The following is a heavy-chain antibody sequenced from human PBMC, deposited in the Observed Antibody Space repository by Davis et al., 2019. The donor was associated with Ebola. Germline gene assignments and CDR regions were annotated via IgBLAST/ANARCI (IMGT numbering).Heavy chain of an antibody. Sequence: GGSLRLSCAASGFTFSDYYMSWIRQAPGKGLEWVSSISSSSSYIYYADSAKGRFTISRDNAKNSLYLQMNSLRAEDTAVYYCAREGRYCSGGSCYLPMIWGQGILVTVSS. J-gene: IGHJ4*02. CDR1: GFTFSDYY. V-gene: IGHV3-11*06. CDR3: AREGRYCSGGSCYLPMI. CDR2: ISSSSSYI. D-gene: IGHD2-15*01.